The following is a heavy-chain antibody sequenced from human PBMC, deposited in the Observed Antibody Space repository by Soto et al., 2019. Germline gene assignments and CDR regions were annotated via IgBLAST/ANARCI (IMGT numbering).Heavy chain of an antibody. Sequence: GASVKVSCKDSGYSFTTYSITWVRQATGQGLEWMGWISANNGNTKYAEKFQERVIMTTDTSTSTAYLEVRSLTSDDTAVYYCARETGGVIPVKGELDFWGQGTLVTVS. V-gene: IGHV1-18*01. CDR2: ISANNGNT. CDR3: ARETGGVIPVKGELDF. D-gene: IGHD2-21*01. J-gene: IGHJ4*02. CDR1: GYSFTTYS.